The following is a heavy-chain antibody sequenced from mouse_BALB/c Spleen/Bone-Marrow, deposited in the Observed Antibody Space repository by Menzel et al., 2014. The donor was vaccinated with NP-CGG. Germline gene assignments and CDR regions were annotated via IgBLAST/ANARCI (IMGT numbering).Heavy chain of an antibody. Sequence: LVKTGASVKISCKASGYSSTGYYMHWVKQSHGKSLEWIGYVSCYNGATSHNPKFKGKATFTVDTPSSTAYMQFNSLTSEDSAVYYCARGDTTATHWHFDVWGAGTTVTVSS. CDR2: VSCYNGAT. J-gene: IGHJ1*01. CDR1: GYSSTGYY. CDR3: ARGDTTATHWHFDV. V-gene: IGHV1S34*01. D-gene: IGHD1-2*01.